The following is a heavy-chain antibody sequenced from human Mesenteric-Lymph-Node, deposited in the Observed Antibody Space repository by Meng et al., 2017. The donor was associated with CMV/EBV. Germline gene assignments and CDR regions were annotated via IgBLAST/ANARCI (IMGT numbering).Heavy chain of an antibody. Sequence: GESLKISCAGSGFIFSDHYIDWVRQAPGKGLEWVSSISSSSSYIYYADSVKGRFTISRDNAKNSLYLQMNSLRAEDTAVYYCARAHRYCSSTSCLYYFDYWGQGTLVTVSS. J-gene: IGHJ4*02. CDR2: ISSSSSYI. D-gene: IGHD2-2*01. V-gene: IGHV3-21*01. CDR1: GFIFSDHY. CDR3: ARAHRYCSSTSCLYYFDY.